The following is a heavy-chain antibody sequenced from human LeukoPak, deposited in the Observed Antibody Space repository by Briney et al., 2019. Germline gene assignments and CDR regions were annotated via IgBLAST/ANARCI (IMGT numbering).Heavy chain of an antibody. CDR3: ARGGVGYYDILTGYYSFDY. CDR1: GYRFTSYW. D-gene: IGHD3-9*01. V-gene: IGHV5-51*01. Sequence: GESLKISCKGSGYRFTSYWIGWVRQMPGKGLEWMGIIYPGDSDTRYSPSFQGQVTISADKSISTAYLQWSSLKASDTAMYYCARGGVGYYDILTGYYSFDYWGQGTLVTVSS. J-gene: IGHJ4*02. CDR2: IYPGDSDT.